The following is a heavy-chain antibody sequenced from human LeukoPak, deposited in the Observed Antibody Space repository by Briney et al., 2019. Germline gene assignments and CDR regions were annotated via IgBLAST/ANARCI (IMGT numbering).Heavy chain of an antibody. J-gene: IGHJ4*02. V-gene: IGHV4-59*01. D-gene: IGHD5-18*01. CDR2: IYNSGST. Sequence: SETLTLTCTVSGGSISSYYWSWIRQPPGKGLESIGYIYNSGSTNYNPSLKSRVTISIDTSKNQLSLNLSSATAADTAVYYCARGYSYGPDYWGQGTLVTVSS. CDR1: GGSISSYY. CDR3: ARGYSYGPDY.